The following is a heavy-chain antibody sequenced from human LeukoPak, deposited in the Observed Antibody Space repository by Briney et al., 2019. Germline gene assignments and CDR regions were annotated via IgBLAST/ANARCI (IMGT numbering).Heavy chain of an antibody. J-gene: IGHJ4*02. CDR3: ARGPYYGSGTLDY. D-gene: IGHD3-10*01. CDR1: GFTVSTYG. V-gene: IGHV3-33*01. CDR2: VSYDGSDK. Sequence: QPGRSLTLSCAASGFTVSTYGIHWVRQSPGKGLEWVGVVSYDGSDKYYADSVEGRFTISRDNSENTLYLEMNSLRAEDTAVYYCARGPYYGSGTLDYWGQGTLVTVSS.